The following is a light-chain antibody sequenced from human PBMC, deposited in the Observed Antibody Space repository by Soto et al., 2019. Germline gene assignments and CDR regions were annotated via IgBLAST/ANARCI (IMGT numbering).Light chain of an antibody. V-gene: IGLV2-14*01. J-gene: IGLJ1*01. CDR1: SSDVGGYNF. CDR3: LSYSSSTSPYV. CDR2: DVT. Sequence: QSALTQPASVSGSPGQSITISCTGTSSDVGGYNFVSWYQQHPGKAPKLMIYDVTNRPSGVSNRFSGSKSGNTASLTISGLQAEDDADYYCLSYSSSTSPYVLGTGTKVTVL.